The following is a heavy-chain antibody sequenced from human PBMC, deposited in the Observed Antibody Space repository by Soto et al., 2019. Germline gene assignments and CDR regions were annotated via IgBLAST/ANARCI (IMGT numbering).Heavy chain of an antibody. CDR3: ARGDDYNDGVYASDI. D-gene: IGHD2-8*01. Sequence: EVQMVESGGGLVQPGRSLKLSCAASGFTFSDHYMDWVRQAPGKGLEWVGRIRDKANSYTTEYAASGKGRFTISRDDSKNSLYLQMNSLKTEDTAVYYCARGDDYNDGVYASDIWGQGTMVTVSS. CDR2: IRDKANSYTT. V-gene: IGHV3-72*01. J-gene: IGHJ3*02. CDR1: GFTFSDHY.